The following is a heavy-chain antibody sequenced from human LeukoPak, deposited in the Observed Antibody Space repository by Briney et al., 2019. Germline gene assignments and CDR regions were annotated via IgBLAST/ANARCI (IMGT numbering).Heavy chain of an antibody. Sequence: GASVKVSCKASGYTFTSYYMHWVRQAPGQGLEWMGWISAYNGNTNYAQKLQDRVTTTTDTSTSTAYMELRSLRSDDTAVYFCARDVGYCTSGKCNGIPLDYWGQGTLVTVSS. CDR3: ARDVGYCTSGKCNGIPLDY. J-gene: IGHJ4*02. D-gene: IGHD2-8*01. CDR2: ISAYNGNT. CDR1: GYTFTSYY. V-gene: IGHV1-18*04.